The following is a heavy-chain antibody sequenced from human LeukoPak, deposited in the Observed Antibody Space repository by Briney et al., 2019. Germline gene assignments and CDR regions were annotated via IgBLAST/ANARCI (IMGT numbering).Heavy chain of an antibody. D-gene: IGHD6-19*01. Sequence: GGSLRLSCAASGFTFSTYAMNSVRQAPGKGLNWVSGISGSGDSTLYADSVKGRFTISRDNSKKTLYLQMNSLRADDTAVYYCAKDARWLAPGTFDIWGQGTMVTVS. CDR1: GFTFSTYA. V-gene: IGHV3-23*01. CDR3: AKDARWLAPGTFDI. J-gene: IGHJ3*02. CDR2: ISGSGDST.